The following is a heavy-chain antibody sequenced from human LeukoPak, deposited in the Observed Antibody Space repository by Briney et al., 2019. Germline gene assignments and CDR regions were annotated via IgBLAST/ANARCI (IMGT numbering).Heavy chain of an antibody. Sequence: PSETPSLTCAVYGGSFSSYYWSWIRQPAGKGLEWIGRIYTSGSTNYNPSLKSRVTMSVDTSKNQFSLKLNSVTAADTAVYYCARDYDVLTAYPPTQLFDPWGQGTLVTVSS. CDR1: GGSFSSYY. V-gene: IGHV4-4*07. D-gene: IGHD3-9*01. CDR3: ARDYDVLTAYPPTQLFDP. CDR2: IYTSGST. J-gene: IGHJ5*02.